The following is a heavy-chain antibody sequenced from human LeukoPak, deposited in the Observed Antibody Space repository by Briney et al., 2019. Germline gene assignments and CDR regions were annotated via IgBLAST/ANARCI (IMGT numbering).Heavy chain of an antibody. D-gene: IGHD3-10*01. V-gene: IGHV1-2*06. J-gene: IGHJ4*02. CDR3: ARDFRGYYYGSGSYYYYFDY. Sequence: ASVKVSCKASGYTFTGYYMHWVRQAPGQGLEWMGRTNPNSGGTNYAQKFQGRVTMTRDTSISTAYMELSRLRSDDTAVYYCARDFRGYYYGSGSYYYYFDYWGQGTLVTVSS. CDR2: TNPNSGGT. CDR1: GYTFTGYY.